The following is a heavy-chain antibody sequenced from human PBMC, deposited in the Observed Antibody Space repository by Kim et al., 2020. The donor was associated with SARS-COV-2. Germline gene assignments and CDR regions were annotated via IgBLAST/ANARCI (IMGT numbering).Heavy chain of an antibody. Sequence: GGSLRLSCAASGFTFSSYGMHWVRQAPGKGLEWVAVISYDGSNKYYADSVKGRFTISRDNSKNTLYLQMNSLRAEDTAVYYCARADYGSGSAVDYWGQGTLVTVSS. J-gene: IGHJ4*02. CDR1: GFTFSSYG. V-gene: IGHV3-33*05. CDR3: ARADYGSGSAVDY. D-gene: IGHD3-10*01. CDR2: ISYDGSNK.